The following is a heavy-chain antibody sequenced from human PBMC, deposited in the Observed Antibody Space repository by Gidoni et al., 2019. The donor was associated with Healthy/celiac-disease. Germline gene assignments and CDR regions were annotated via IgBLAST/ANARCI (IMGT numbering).Heavy chain of an antibody. CDR3: ARSPGSDYYFDY. CDR1: GFTFSSYA. J-gene: IGHJ4*02. Sequence: QGQLVESGGGVVQPGRSLSLSCAASGFTFSSYAMHWVRQAPGKGLEWVAVISYDGSNKYYADSVKGRFTISRDNSKNTLYLQMNSLRAEDTAVYYCARSPGSDYYFDYWGQGTLVTVSS. V-gene: IGHV3-30*04. CDR2: ISYDGSNK. D-gene: IGHD3-3*01.